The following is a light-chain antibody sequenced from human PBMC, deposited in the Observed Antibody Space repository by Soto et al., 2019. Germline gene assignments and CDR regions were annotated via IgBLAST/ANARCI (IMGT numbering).Light chain of an antibody. Sequence: EIVLTQSPASLSLYPGERATLSCRASQSVDSHLVWYQQKPGQAPRLLIFAASNRATGIPVRFSGSGSGTDFTLAINRLEPDDFAVYYCQQRSDWPITFGQGTRWRL. CDR2: AAS. J-gene: IGKJ5*01. V-gene: IGKV3-11*01. CDR3: QQRSDWPIT. CDR1: QSVDSH.